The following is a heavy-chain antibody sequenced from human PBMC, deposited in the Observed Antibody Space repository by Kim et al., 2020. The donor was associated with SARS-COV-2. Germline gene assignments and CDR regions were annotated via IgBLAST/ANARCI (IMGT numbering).Heavy chain of an antibody. CDR1: GGTFSSYA. CDR3: ATVTFLGDYGMDV. CDR2: IIPIFGTA. Sequence: SVKVSCKASGGTFSSYAISWVRQAPGQGLEWMGGIIPIFGTANYAQKFQGRVTITADESTSTAYMELSSLRSEDTAVYYCATVTFLGDYGMDVWGQGTTVTVSS. V-gene: IGHV1-69*13. J-gene: IGHJ6*02. D-gene: IGHD3-16*01.